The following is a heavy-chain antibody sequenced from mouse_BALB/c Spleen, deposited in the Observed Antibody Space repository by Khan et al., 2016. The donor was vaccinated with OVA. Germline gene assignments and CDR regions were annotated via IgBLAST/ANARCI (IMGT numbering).Heavy chain of an antibody. V-gene: IGHV2-6-7*01. J-gene: IGHJ4*01. CDR3: ARAYYGNYREAMDY. CDR2: IWGDGST. CDR1: GFSLTGYG. Sequence: QVQLKQSGPGLVAPSHTLSISCTVSGFSLTGYGVNWVRQPPGKGLVWLGMIWGDGSTDYKSADKSRLSISKDNTKSQVFLKMNSLQTEDTARYYGARAYYGNYREAMDYWGQGTSGTGSS. D-gene: IGHD2-1*01.